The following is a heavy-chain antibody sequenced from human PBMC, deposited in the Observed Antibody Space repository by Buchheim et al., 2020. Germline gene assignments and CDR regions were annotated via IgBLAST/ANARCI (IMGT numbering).Heavy chain of an antibody. CDR2: ITAGGGNT. Sequence: EVQLVESGGGLVQPGGSLRLSCAVSGFTFSSYAMSWVRQAPGKGLEWVSAITAGGGNTFYTDSVKGRFTISRDNSKNTLYMQMNSLRAEDTALYYCAKHYGGDYGAYFDYWGQGTL. V-gene: IGHV3-23*04. CDR3: AKHYGGDYGAYFDY. D-gene: IGHD4-23*01. CDR1: GFTFSSYA. J-gene: IGHJ4*02.